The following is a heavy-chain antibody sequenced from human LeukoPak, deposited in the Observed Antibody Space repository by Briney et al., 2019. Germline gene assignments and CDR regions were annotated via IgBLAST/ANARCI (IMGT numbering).Heavy chain of an antibody. CDR1: GGSFSGYY. D-gene: IGHD3-16*02. V-gene: IGHV4-34*01. Sequence: PSETLSLTCAVYGGSFSGYYWSWIRQPPGKGLEWIGEINHSGSTNYNPSLKSRVTISVDTSKNQFSLKLSSVTAADTAVYYCARHYDYVWGSYRSNWFDPWGQGTLVTVSS. CDR2: INHSGST. J-gene: IGHJ5*02. CDR3: ARHYDYVWGSYRSNWFDP.